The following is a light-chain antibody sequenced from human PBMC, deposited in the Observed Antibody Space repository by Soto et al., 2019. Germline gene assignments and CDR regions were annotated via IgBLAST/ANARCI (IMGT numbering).Light chain of an antibody. CDR2: EVS. V-gene: IGLV2-14*01. J-gene: IGLJ3*02. CDR3: ATWDDRLSGRV. Sequence: QSALTQPDSVSGSPGQSITISCAGASSDIGGYSYVSWYQQHPGKAPRLIIYEVSYRPSGISDRFSGSKSGTSASLAISGLRSEDEADYYCATWDDRLSGRVFGGGTKLTVL. CDR1: SSDIGGYSY.